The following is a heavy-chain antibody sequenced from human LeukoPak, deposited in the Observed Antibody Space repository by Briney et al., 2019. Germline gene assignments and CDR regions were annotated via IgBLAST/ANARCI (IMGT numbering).Heavy chain of an antibody. CDR1: GGTFSSYA. CDR3: ARGELYCTTTNCSFDI. D-gene: IGHD2-2*01. CDR2: TIPIFGTP. Sequence: ASVKVSCKASGGTFSSYAISWVRQAPGQGLEWMGGTIPIFGTPNYAQKFQGRVTITAGESTSTAYMELSSLRSEDTAVYYCARGELYCTTTNCSFDIWGQGTMVSVSS. J-gene: IGHJ3*02. V-gene: IGHV1-69*13.